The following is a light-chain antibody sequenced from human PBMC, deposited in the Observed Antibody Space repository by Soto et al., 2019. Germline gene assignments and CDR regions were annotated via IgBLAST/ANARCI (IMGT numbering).Light chain of an antibody. V-gene: IGLV2-14*01. J-gene: IGLJ1*01. CDR2: EVS. CDR1: SSDVGGYNY. Sequence: QSALTQPASVSGSPGQSITISCTGTSSDVGGYNYVSWYQQHPGKAPKLMIYEVSNRPSGVSNRFSGSKSGNTASLTISGLQAEDEADYYCSSYTSRSTDVFGPGTKVTVL. CDR3: SSYTSRSTDV.